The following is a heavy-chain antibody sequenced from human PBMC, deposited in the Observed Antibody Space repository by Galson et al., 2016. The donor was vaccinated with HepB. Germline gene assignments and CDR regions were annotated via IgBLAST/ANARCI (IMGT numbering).Heavy chain of an antibody. CDR1: GFTISGYW. D-gene: IGHD6-19*01. J-gene: IGHJ3*01. V-gene: IGHV3-7*01. CDR3: ASGYTSGV. CDR2: INKDASGK. Sequence: SLRLSCAASGFTISGYWMSWVRQAPGKGLEWVASINKDASGKSYVDSVKGRISISRDNIKNTLWLQMSGLRVDDTSMYYCASGYTSGVWGQGTMVTVSS.